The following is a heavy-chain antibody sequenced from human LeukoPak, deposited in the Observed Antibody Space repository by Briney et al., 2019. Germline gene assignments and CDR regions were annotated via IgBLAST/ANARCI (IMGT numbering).Heavy chain of an antibody. V-gene: IGHV4-34*01. Sequence: SETLSLTCAVYGGSFSGYYWSWIRQPPGKGLEWIGEINHSGSTNYNPSLKSRVTISVDTYKNQFSLKLSSVTAADTAVYYCARGVGRLRYCSSTSCSHDYWGQGTLVTVSS. D-gene: IGHD2-2*01. CDR1: GGSFSGYY. CDR2: INHSGST. CDR3: ARGVGRLRYCSSTSCSHDY. J-gene: IGHJ4*02.